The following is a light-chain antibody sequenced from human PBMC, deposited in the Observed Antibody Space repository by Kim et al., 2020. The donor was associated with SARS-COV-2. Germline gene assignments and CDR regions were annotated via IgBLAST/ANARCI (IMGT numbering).Light chain of an antibody. CDR2: QDD. V-gene: IGLV3-1*01. Sequence: RDQTATLIFSEHKWGYNIACGYQQKQGPAPLLDIYQDDQRPSGIPERFSGSNSGNTATLTISGTQPMDEADYYGQAWAASTAVFGGGTQLTVL. CDR3: QAWAASTAV. J-gene: IGLJ3*02. CDR1: KWGYNI.